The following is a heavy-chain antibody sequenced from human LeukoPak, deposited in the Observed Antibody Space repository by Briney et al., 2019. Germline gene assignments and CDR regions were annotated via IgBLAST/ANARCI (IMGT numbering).Heavy chain of an antibody. D-gene: IGHD1-1*01. Sequence: GGSLRLSCAASGFTFSSYGMHWVRQAPGKGLEWVAVKSYDGSNKYYADSVKGRFTISRDNSKNTLYLQMNSLRAEDTAVYYCAKLQKPDYYYGMDVWGQGTTVTVSS. CDR2: KSYDGSNK. J-gene: IGHJ6*02. CDR3: AKLQKPDYYYGMDV. V-gene: IGHV3-30*18. CDR1: GFTFSSYG.